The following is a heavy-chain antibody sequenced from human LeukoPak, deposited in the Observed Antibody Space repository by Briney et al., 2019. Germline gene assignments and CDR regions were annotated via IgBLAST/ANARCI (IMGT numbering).Heavy chain of an antibody. D-gene: IGHD4-23*01. CDR2: MKQDGYEK. CDR3: ARAGRSFYGGSSDY. Sequence: PGGSLRLSCAASGFTFSSHWMNWVRQAPGKGLEWVAHMKQDGYEKQYLDSVRGRFTISRDNTKNSMYLQMDSLRDEDTAVYYCARAGRSFYGGSSDYWGQGTLVTVSS. J-gene: IGHJ4*02. V-gene: IGHV3-7*01. CDR1: GFTFSSHW.